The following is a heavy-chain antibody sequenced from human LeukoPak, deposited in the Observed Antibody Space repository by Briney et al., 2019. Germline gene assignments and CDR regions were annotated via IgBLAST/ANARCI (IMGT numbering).Heavy chain of an antibody. CDR3: GSDTVLGY. CDR1: GFTFSRYW. V-gene: IGHV3-74*01. Sequence: GGSLRLSCAASGFTFSRYWMHWVRQAPGKGLVWVSRIESDGSNTSYADSVKGRFTISRDNAKNMVYLQMNSLRVEDTAVYYCGSDTVLGYWGQGTLVTVSS. D-gene: IGHD5-18*01. CDR2: IESDGSNT. J-gene: IGHJ4*02.